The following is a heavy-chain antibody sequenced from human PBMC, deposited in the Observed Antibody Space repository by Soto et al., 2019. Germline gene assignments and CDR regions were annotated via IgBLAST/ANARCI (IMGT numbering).Heavy chain of an antibody. D-gene: IGHD6-13*01. CDR2: IYYSGST. CDR3: ARQPRPGIAAAGKFDY. CDR1: GGSISSSSYY. Sequence: SETLSLTCTVSGGSISSSSYYWGWIRQPPGKGLEWIGSIYYSGSTYYNPSLKSRVTISVDTSKNQFSLKLSSVTAADTAVYYCARQPRPGIAAAGKFDYWGQGTLVTVSS. J-gene: IGHJ4*02. V-gene: IGHV4-39*01.